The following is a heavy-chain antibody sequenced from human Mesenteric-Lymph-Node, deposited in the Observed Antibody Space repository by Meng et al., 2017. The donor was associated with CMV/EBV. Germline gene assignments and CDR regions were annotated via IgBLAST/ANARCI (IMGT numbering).Heavy chain of an antibody. CDR3: ARTGGFSRGWYNFDY. V-gene: IGHV2-70D*14. D-gene: IGHD6-19*01. Sequence: SGPTLVKPTQTLRLTCTYSGFSLSVRGMRVNWIRQTPGKALEWLARIDWDDDKFYSPSLKTRLDISKDNSKNQVVLTMTNMDPVDTATYYCARTGGFSRGWYNFDYWGQGLLVTVSS. CDR2: IDWDDDK. CDR1: GFSLSVRGMR. J-gene: IGHJ4*02.